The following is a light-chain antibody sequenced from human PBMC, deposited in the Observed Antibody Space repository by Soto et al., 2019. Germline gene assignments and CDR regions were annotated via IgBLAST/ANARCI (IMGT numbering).Light chain of an antibody. CDR2: GAS. CDR3: QHSNNWLGT. CDR1: QSVSSD. J-gene: IGKJ1*01. V-gene: IGKV3-15*01. Sequence: DIVLTQSPGTLSLSPGERAALCCRASQSVSSDLAWYHQKPGQAPRLLIYGASTRATGIPARFSGSGSGTEFNLTINSLQSEDFAVYYCQHSNNWLGTFGEGTKVDIK.